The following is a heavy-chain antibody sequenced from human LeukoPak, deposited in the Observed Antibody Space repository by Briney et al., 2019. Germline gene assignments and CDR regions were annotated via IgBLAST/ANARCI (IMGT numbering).Heavy chain of an antibody. J-gene: IGHJ4*02. D-gene: IGHD4-11*01. CDR1: GGSISSGDYY. CDR2: IYTSGST. Sequence: SETLSLTCTVSGGSISSGDYYWSWIRQPAGKGLEWIGRIYTSGSTNYNPSLKSRVTISVDTSKNQFSLKLNSVTAADTAMYYCARHPLLLQKLENWGQGTLVTVSS. CDR3: ARHPLLLQKLEN. V-gene: IGHV4-61*02.